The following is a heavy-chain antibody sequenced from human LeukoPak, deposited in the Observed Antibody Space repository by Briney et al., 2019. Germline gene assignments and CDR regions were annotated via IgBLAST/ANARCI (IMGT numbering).Heavy chain of an antibody. D-gene: IGHD6-19*01. CDR2: INQDGSAK. CDR3: ARDLNPAGSISGSSTCGY. V-gene: IGHV3-7*04. CDR1: GFTFSDHY. J-gene: IGHJ4*02. Sequence: PGGSLRLSCAASGFTFSDHYMTWIRQAPGKGLEWVANINQDGSAKYYVDSVEGRFTISRDNARNSLYLQMNSLRAEDTAVYFCARDLNPAGSISGSSTCGYWGQGTLVTVSS.